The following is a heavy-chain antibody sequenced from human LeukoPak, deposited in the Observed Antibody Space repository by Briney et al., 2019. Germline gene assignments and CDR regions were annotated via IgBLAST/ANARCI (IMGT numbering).Heavy chain of an antibody. CDR2: ISSSGSTI. J-gene: IGHJ4*02. Sequence: GGSLRLSCAASGFTFSSYEMNWDRQAPGKGLEWVSYISSSGSTIYYADSVKGRFTISRDNAKNSLYLQMNSLRAEDTAVYYCARVRGGGAGFDYWGQGTLVTVSS. CDR1: GFTFSSYE. V-gene: IGHV3-48*03. CDR3: ARVRGGGAGFDY. D-gene: IGHD3-10*01.